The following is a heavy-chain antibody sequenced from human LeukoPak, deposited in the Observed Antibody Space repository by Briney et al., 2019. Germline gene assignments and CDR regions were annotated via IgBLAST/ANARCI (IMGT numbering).Heavy chain of an antibody. CDR2: ISAYNGDT. CDR1: GYTFSSYG. V-gene: IGHV1-18*01. J-gene: IGHJ4*02. D-gene: IGHD6-13*01. Sequence: ASVKVSCKASGYTFSSYGISWVRQAPGQGLEWMGWISAYNGDTHYAQKFQGRVTMTTDTSTNTAYMELRSLRSDDTAVYYCARADSSSWHDYWGQGTLVTVSS. CDR3: ARADSSSWHDY.